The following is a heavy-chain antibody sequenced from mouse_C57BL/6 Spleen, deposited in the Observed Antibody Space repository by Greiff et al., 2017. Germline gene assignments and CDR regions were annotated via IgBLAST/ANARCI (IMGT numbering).Heavy chain of an antibody. D-gene: IGHD2-14*01. J-gene: IGHJ2*01. CDR3: ARWGVPRDY. CDR2: IRNKANGYTT. Sequence: EVKVVESGGGLVQPGGSLSLSCAASGFTFTDYYMSWVRQPPGKALEWLGFIRNKANGYTTEYSASVKGRFTISRDNSQSILYLQMNALRAEYSATYYCARWGVPRDYWGQGTPLTVSS. CDR1: GFTFTDYY. V-gene: IGHV7-3*01.